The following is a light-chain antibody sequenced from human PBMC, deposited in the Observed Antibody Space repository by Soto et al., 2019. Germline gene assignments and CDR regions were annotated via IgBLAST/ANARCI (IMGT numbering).Light chain of an antibody. J-gene: IGKJ1*01. CDR1: QSISNH. CDR2: AAS. Sequence: DIQMTQSPSSLSASVEDRVIITCRASQSISNHLNWYQQKPGKAPKLLIFAASSLQSGVPSRFSGSRSGPDFTLTISSLQHEDFATYYCQQSYSSPPTFGQVTKVDIK. CDR3: QQSYSSPPT. V-gene: IGKV1-39*01.